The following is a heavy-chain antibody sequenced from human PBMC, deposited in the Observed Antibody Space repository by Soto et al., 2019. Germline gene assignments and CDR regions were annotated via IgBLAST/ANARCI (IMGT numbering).Heavy chain of an antibody. J-gene: IGHJ5*02. V-gene: IGHV4-59*01. CDR2: IYYSGST. CDR3: ARGGKVEMATNLFLGYNWFDP. Sequence: SETLSLTCTVSGGSISSYYWSWIRQPPGKGLEWIGYIYYSGSTNYNPSLKSRVTISVDTSKNQFSLKLSSVTAADTAVYYCARGGKVEMATNLFLGYNWFDPWGQGTLVTVSS. CDR1: GGSISSYY. D-gene: IGHD5-12*01.